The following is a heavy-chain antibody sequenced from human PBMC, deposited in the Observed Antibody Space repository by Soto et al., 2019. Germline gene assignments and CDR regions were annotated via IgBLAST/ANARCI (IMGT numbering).Heavy chain of an antibody. CDR1: GGSISSSRYY. Sequence: TSETLSLTCNVSGGSISSSRYYWGWIRQPPGKGLEWIASIHYSGSTYYNPSLKSRVTISVDTSKNQFSLKLSSVTATDTAVYYCARDILTTYSVYYGLDVWGQGTTVTVSS. V-gene: IGHV4-39*01. CDR3: ARDILTTYSVYYGLDV. J-gene: IGHJ6*02. D-gene: IGHD3-9*01. CDR2: IHYSGST.